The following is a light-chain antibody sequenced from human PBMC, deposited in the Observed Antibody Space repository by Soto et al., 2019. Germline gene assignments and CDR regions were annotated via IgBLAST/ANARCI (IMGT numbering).Light chain of an antibody. Sequence: EIVLTQSPGTLSLSPGERATLSCRASQSVSSSYLAWYQQKPGQAPRLLIYGASSRATGIPDRFSGSGSGTDFTLTISRLEPEDCAVYYCRQYWISPVTFGQGTRLEIK. V-gene: IGKV3-20*01. CDR2: GAS. CDR3: RQYWISPVT. CDR1: QSVSSSY. J-gene: IGKJ5*01.